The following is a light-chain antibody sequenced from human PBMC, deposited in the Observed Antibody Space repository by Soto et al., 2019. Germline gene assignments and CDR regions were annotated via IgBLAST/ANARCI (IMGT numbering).Light chain of an antibody. CDR3: MQGTRWLWT. Sequence: LTXXPXXLPVPLGXPASXXCRSXXXXXXXXXXXYLNWFQQRPGQSPRRLIYKVSIRDSGVPDRFSXGGXXXXFXXKFSRVEAEDVGVYYCMQGTRWLWTFGQGTKVEXK. CDR1: XXXXXXXXXXY. V-gene: IGKV2-30*01. CDR2: KVS. J-gene: IGKJ1*01.